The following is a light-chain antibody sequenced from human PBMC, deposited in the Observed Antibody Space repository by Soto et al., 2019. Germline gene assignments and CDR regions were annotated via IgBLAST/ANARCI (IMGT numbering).Light chain of an antibody. CDR3: QQYKSYSCT. CDR1: QSINIW. J-gene: IGKJ1*01. V-gene: IGKV1-5*01. CDR2: DAS. Sequence: DIQMTQSPSTLSASVGDRVTITCRASQSINIWLAWYQQKPGKAPKVLIYDASSLKSGVPSRFSGSGSGTEFTLTISSLQPDDFATHYCQQYKSYSCTFGQGTKVDIK.